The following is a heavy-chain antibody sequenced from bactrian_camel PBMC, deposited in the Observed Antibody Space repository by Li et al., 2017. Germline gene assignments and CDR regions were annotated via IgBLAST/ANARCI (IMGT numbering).Heavy chain of an antibody. J-gene: IGHJ4*01. CDR1: RYTYRSC. D-gene: IGHD2*01. CDR2: ILVGGASILAGGSTP. Sequence: DVQLVESGGGSGQPGGSLRLSCTASRYTYRSCMGWFRQAPGKEREGVASILVGGASILAGGSTPYYADSVKGRFSISQDNAKNTPYLQMDSLKPEDTAMYYCAADDLETYCHGGYCSCWPRGTLEYNHRGQGTQVTVS. V-gene: IGHV3S31*01. CDR3: AADDLETYCHGGYCSCWPRGTLEYNH.